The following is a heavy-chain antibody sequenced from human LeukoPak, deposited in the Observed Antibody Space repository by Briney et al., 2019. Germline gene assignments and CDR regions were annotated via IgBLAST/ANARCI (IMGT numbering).Heavy chain of an antibody. CDR2: ISYVGSNK. J-gene: IGHJ5*02. V-gene: IGHV3-30-3*01. CDR1: GFTFSSYA. Sequence: GGALRLSCAASGFTFSSYAMHWVRQAPGKGLEGVAVISYVGSNKYYADSVKGRFTIYRDNSKNTLYLQMNSLRAEDTAVYYCAREGLPELGYCSGGSCYSNWFDPWGQGTLVTVSS. CDR3: AREGLPELGYCSGGSCYSNWFDP. D-gene: IGHD2-15*01.